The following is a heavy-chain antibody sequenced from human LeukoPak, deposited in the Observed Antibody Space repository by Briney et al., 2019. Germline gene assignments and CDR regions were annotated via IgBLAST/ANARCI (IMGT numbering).Heavy chain of an antibody. D-gene: IGHD5-12*01. CDR2: ISSSGSTK. CDR1: GFTFSSYE. V-gene: IGHV3-48*03. J-gene: IGHJ6*04. Sequence: PGGSLRLSCAASGFTFSSYEMNWVCQAPGKGLEWVSYISSSGSTKYYADSVKGRFTISRDNAKNSLYLQMNSLRAEDTAVYYCARKDYGGYAYYYYGLDVWGKGTTVTVSS. CDR3: ARKDYGGYAYYYYGLDV.